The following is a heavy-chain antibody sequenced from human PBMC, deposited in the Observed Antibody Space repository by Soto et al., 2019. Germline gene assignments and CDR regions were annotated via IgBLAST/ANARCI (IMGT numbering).Heavy chain of an antibody. CDR2: INHSGST. V-gene: IGHV4-34*01. Sequence: SETLSLTCAVYGGSFSGYYWSWIRQPPGKGLEWIGEINHSGSTNYNPSLKSRVTISVDTSKNQFSLKLSSVTAADTAVYYCARDLLGAAYWYFDLWGRGTLFTVSS. D-gene: IGHD1-26*01. J-gene: IGHJ2*01. CDR3: ARDLLGAAYWYFDL. CDR1: GGSFSGYY.